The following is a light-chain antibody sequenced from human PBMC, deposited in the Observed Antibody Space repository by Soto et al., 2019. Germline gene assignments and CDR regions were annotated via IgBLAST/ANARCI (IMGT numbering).Light chain of an antibody. Sequence: EIVLTQSPGTLSLSPGERATISCRASQVIGSRYLAWYHQKSGQAPRLLIYGASSRATGIPDRFSGSGSGTDFTLTISRLEPEEFGVDYGQQFGSSIPHTFGQGTKLEIK. V-gene: IGKV3-20*01. CDR2: GAS. CDR3: QQFGSSIPHT. CDR1: QVIGSRY. J-gene: IGKJ2*01.